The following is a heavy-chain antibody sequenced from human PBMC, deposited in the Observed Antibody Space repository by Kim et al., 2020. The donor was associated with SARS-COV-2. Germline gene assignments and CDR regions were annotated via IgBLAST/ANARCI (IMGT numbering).Heavy chain of an antibody. Sequence: GGSLRLSCAASAFTFSRSWMTWVRQVPGKGLEWVAIINPDGSKSDYVDSVRGRFTLYRDNTKNSEYLQMNSLRADDTAVYYCARDPEWGALDFWGQRAMV. V-gene: IGHV3-7*01. CDR2: INPDGSKS. J-gene: IGHJ3*01. D-gene: IGHD3-3*01. CDR3: ARDPEWGALDF. CDR1: AFTFSRSW.